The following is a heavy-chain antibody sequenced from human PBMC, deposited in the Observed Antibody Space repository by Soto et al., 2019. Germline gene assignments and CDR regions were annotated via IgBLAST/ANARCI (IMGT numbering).Heavy chain of an antibody. D-gene: IGHD3-22*01. CDR2: ISYDGSNK. CDR1: GFTFSSYA. Sequence: GGSLRLSCAASGFTFSSYAMHWVRQAPGKGLEWVAVISYDGSNKYYADPVKGRFTISRDNSKNTLYLQMNSLRAEDTAVYYCARAYDSSGYYYNWFDPWGQGTLVTVSS. V-gene: IGHV3-30-3*01. CDR3: ARAYDSSGYYYNWFDP. J-gene: IGHJ5*02.